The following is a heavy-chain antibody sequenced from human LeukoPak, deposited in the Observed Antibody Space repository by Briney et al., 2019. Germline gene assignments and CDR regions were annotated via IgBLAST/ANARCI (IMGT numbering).Heavy chain of an antibody. D-gene: IGHD3-16*01. Sequence: GGSLRLSCAASGFTFDIYGMNWIRQAPGKGLEWASHISSGSSPKYYADSVRGRFTISRDNAKKSLYLQMNSLRVEDTAVYYCARGDDGAHWGQGTLVTVSS. J-gene: IGHJ4*02. CDR1: GFTFDIYG. CDR2: ISSGSSPK. CDR3: ARGDDGAH. V-gene: IGHV3-48*04.